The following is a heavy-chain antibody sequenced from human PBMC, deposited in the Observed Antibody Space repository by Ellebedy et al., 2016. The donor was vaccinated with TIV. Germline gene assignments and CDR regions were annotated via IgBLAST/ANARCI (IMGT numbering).Heavy chain of an antibody. V-gene: IGHV4-39*07. CDR3: ARDPALPRGRFDT. CDR1: GGSISNSDSY. J-gene: IGHJ5*02. CDR2: IYYSGSA. Sequence: MPSETLSLTCTVSGGSISNSDSYWNWIRQPPGKGLEWIGSIYYSGSAYYNPSLKSPVTVSVDTSKNQFSLNLSSVTAADTAVYYCARDPALPRGRFDTWGQGTLVTVSS.